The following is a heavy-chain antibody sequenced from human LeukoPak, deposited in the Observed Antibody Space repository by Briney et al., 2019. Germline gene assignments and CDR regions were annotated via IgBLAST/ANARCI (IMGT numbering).Heavy chain of an antibody. D-gene: IGHD3-10*01. V-gene: IGHV4-59*12. CDR2: IYYSGST. J-gene: IGHJ3*02. CDR3: AKITTYYYGSGSHGAFDI. Sequence: SETLSLTCTVSGGSISSYYWSWIRQPPGKGLEWIGYIYYSGSTNYNPSLKSRVTISVDTSKNQFSLKLSSVTAADTAVYYCAKITTYYYGSGSHGAFDIWGQGTMVTVSS. CDR1: GGSISSYY.